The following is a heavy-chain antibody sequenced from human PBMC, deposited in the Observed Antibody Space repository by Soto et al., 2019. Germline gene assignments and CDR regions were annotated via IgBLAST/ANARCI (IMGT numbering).Heavy chain of an antibody. Sequence: DVQLLESGGGLVQPEGSLRLSCAASGFTFSSYAMGWVRQGPGKGLEWVAVVSIGGSTHYADSVRGRFTISRDNSKNTLSLQMSRLTAEDTAVYFCAERRGAGGQFDYWGQGALVTVSS. D-gene: IGHD2-15*01. J-gene: IGHJ4*02. CDR3: AERRGAGGQFDY. CDR2: VSIGGST. V-gene: IGHV3-23*01. CDR1: GFTFSSYA.